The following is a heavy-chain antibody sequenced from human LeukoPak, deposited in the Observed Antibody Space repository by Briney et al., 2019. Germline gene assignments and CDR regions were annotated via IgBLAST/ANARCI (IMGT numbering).Heavy chain of an antibody. D-gene: IGHD3-10*01. CDR2: ISSDGSSK. V-gene: IGHV3-30*04. CDR1: GFTFSNYA. CDR3: ARAWDYYGSGSYPDY. Sequence: GRSLRHSCAASGFTFSNYAMHWVRQAPGKGLEWVAVISSDGSSKYYTDSVKDRFTISRDNSKNTLYLQMNSLRPEDTAVYYCARAWDYYGSGSYPDYWGQGTLVTVSS. J-gene: IGHJ4*02.